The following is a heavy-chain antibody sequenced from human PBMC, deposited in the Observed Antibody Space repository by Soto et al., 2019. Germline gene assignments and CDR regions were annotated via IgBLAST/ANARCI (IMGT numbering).Heavy chain of an antibody. CDR2: ISGSGGST. CDR3: AKRYCTNGVCSNDAFDI. V-gene: IGHV3-23*01. D-gene: IGHD2-8*01. J-gene: IGHJ3*02. Sequence: PGGSLRLSCAASGFTFSSYAISWVRQAPGKGLEWVSAISGSGGSTYYADSVKGRFTISRDNSKNTLYQQMNSLRAEDTAVYYCAKRYCTNGVCSNDAFDIWGQGTMVTVSS. CDR1: GFTFSSYA.